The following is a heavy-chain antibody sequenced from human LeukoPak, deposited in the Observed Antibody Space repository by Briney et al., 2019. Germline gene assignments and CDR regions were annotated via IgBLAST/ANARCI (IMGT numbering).Heavy chain of an antibody. V-gene: IGHV1-24*01. Sequence: ASVKVSCKVSGYTLTELSMDWVRQAPGKGLEWMGGFDPEDGETIYAQKFQGRVTMTEDTSTDTAYMELSSLRSEDTAVYYCATDIPQRVTVVSPNFDYWGQGTLVTVSS. D-gene: IGHD4-23*01. CDR3: ATDIPQRVTVVSPNFDY. CDR2: FDPEDGET. J-gene: IGHJ4*02. CDR1: GYTLTELS.